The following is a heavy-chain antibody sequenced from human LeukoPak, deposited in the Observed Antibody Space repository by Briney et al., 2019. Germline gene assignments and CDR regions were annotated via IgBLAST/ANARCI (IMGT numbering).Heavy chain of an antibody. D-gene: IGHD6-19*01. J-gene: IGHJ4*02. CDR3: ARDRVGIAVAGTRYFDY. Sequence: GASVKVSCKASGGTFSSYAISWVRQAPGQGLEWMGRIIPILGIANYAQKFQGRVTITADKSTSTAYMELSSLRSEDTAVYYCARDRVGIAVAGTRYFDYWGQGTLVTVSS. CDR1: GGTFSSYA. V-gene: IGHV1-69*04. CDR2: IIPILGIA.